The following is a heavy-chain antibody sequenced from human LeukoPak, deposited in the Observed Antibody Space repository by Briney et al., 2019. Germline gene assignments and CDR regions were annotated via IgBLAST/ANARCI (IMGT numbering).Heavy chain of an antibody. Sequence: GGSLRLSCAASGFTFSSYEMNWVRQAPGKGLEWGSYISSSGSAIYYADSVKGRFTISRDNAKNSVFLQMNSLRAEDTAVYYCATFSVGATTYFFDYWGQGTLVTVSS. CDR3: ATFSVGATTYFFDY. CDR2: ISSSGSAI. V-gene: IGHV3-48*03. D-gene: IGHD1-26*01. J-gene: IGHJ4*02. CDR1: GFTFSSYE.